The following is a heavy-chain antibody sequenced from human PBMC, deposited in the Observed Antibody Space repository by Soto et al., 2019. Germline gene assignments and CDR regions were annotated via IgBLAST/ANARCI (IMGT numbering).Heavy chain of an antibody. V-gene: IGHV1-18*01. D-gene: IGHD3-10*01. Sequence: QVQLVQSGAEVKKPGASVKVSCKASGYTFTSYGISWVRQAPGQGLEWMGWISAYNGNTNYAQKLQGRVTMTTDTFTSTAYMELRSLRSDDTGVYYCARDSRLLWFGDGKYYSDYWGQGTLVTVSS. CDR3: ARDSRLLWFGDGKYYSDY. CDR2: ISAYNGNT. J-gene: IGHJ4*02. CDR1: GYTFTSYG.